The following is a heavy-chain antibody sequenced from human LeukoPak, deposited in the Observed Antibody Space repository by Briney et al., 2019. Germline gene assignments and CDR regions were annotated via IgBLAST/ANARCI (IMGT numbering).Heavy chain of an antibody. CDR1: GGSISSGGYY. D-gene: IGHD3-16*01. CDR3: ARDGGGDAFDI. CDR2: IYYSGST. Sequence: SETLSLTCTVSGGSISSGGYYWSWIRQHPGKGPEWIGYIYYSGSTYYNPSLKSRVTISVDTSKNQFSLKLSSVTAADTAVYYCARDGGGDAFDIWGQGTMVTVSS. V-gene: IGHV4-31*03. J-gene: IGHJ3*02.